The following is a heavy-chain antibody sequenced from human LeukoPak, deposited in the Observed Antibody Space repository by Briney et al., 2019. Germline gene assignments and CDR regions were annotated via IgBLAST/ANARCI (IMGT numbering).Heavy chain of an antibody. CDR3: ANRISGSSS. CDR1: GFTFSSYA. CDR2: ISGSGGST. D-gene: IGHD3-10*01. J-gene: IGHJ5*02. V-gene: IGHV3-23*01. Sequence: GGSLRLSCAASGFTFSSYAMSWVRQAPGKGLEWVSAISGSGGSTYYADSVKGRFTISRDNSKNTVFLQMNSLRAEDTGVYYCANRISGSSSWGQGTLVTVSS.